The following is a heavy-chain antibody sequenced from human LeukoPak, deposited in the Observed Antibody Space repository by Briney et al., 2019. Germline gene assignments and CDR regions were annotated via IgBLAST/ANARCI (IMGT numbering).Heavy chain of an antibody. CDR2: ISSSGSTI. V-gene: IGHV3-48*03. CDR1: GFTFSSYE. CDR3: AKDDRSGSYYRGAGYFDY. Sequence: GGSLRLSCAASGFTFSSYEMNWVRQAPGKGLEWVSYISSSGSTIYYADSVKGRFTISRDNAKNSLYLQMNSLRAEDTAVYYCAKDDRSGSYYRGAGYFDYWGQGTLVTVSS. J-gene: IGHJ4*02. D-gene: IGHD3-10*01.